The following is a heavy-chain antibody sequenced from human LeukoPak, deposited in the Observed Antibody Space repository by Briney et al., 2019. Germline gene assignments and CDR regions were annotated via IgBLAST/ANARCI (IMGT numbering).Heavy chain of an antibody. V-gene: IGHV3-30*03. CDR2: ISYDGSNK. CDR3: ASSEKQWLSTGAFDI. CDR1: GFTFSSYG. D-gene: IGHD6-19*01. Sequence: PGRSLRLSCAASGFTFSSYGMHWVRQAPGKGLEWVVVISYDGSNKYYADSVKGRFTISRDNSKNTLYLQMNSLRAEDTAVYYCASSEKQWLSTGAFDIWGQGTMVTVSS. J-gene: IGHJ3*02.